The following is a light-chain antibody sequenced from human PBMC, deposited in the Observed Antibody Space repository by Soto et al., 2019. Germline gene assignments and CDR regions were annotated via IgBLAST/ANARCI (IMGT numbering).Light chain of an antibody. J-gene: IGKJ5*01. Sequence: IVLTHSPGTLSLSPGERATLSCRASQSVSNNYLAWYQQKPGQAPRLLICGASSRATGIPDRFSGSGSGTDFTLTISRLEPEDFAVYYCQQYGSSPPITFGQGTRLEIK. CDR2: GAS. V-gene: IGKV3-20*01. CDR3: QQYGSSPPIT. CDR1: QSVSNNY.